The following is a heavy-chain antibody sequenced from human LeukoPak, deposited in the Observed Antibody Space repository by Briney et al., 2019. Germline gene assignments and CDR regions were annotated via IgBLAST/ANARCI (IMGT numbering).Heavy chain of an antibody. V-gene: IGHV1-2*02. J-gene: IGHJ5*02. Sequence: ASVRVSCKASGYTFTGYYMHWVRQAPGQGVEWMGWINPNSGGTNYAQKFQGRVTMTRDTSISTAYMELSRLRSDDTAVYSCARGTYYYDSSGGNWFDPWGQGTLVTVSS. D-gene: IGHD3-22*01. CDR2: INPNSGGT. CDR3: ARGTYYYDSSGGNWFDP. CDR1: GYTFTGYY.